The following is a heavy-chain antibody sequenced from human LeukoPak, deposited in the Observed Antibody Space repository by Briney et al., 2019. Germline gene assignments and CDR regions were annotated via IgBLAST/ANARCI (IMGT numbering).Heavy chain of an antibody. CDR2: IYSGGST. D-gene: IGHD2-2*01. Sequence: GGSLRLSCAASGFTVSSNYMSWVRQAPGKELEWVSVIYSGGSTYYADSVKGRFTISRDNSTNTLYLQMNSLRAEDTAVYYCARDRRYCSSTSCYYFDYWGQGTPVTVSS. J-gene: IGHJ4*02. V-gene: IGHV3-66*01. CDR3: ARDRRYCSSTSCYYFDY. CDR1: GFTVSSNY.